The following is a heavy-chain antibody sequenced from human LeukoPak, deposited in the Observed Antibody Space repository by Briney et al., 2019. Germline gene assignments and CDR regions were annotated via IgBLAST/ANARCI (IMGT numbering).Heavy chain of an antibody. D-gene: IGHD3-10*01. CDR2: IIPIFGTA. J-gene: IGHJ6*02. CDR1: GGTFSSYA. CDR3: ARESPAYYGSAPNYYYYGMDV. V-gene: IGHV1-69*13. Sequence: VASVKVSCEASGGTFSSYAISWVRQAPGQGLEWMGGIIPIFGTANYAQKFQGRVTITADESTSTAYMELSSLRSEDTAVYYCARESPAYYGSAPNYYYYGMDVWGQGTTVTVSS.